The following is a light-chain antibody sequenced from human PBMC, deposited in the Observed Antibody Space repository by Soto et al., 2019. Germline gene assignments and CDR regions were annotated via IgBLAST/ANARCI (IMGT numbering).Light chain of an antibody. Sequence: DIQMTQSPSSLSASVGDRVTITCRASQSISTYLNWDQQKPGKAPKLLIYAASSLQSGVPSRFSGSGSGTDFTLTISSLRPEDFATYYCQQSYSTPRTFGQGTKVEIK. CDR2: AAS. CDR1: QSISTY. J-gene: IGKJ1*01. V-gene: IGKV1-39*01. CDR3: QQSYSTPRT.